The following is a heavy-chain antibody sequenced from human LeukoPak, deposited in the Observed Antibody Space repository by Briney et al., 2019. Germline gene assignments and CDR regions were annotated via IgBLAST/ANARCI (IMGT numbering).Heavy chain of an antibody. Sequence: SETLSLTCTVSGDSIRDYHCNSIRQSPGKGLEWIGNISYSGSPKYNPSLKSRVTLSVDTSKNQFSLKLTSATAADTAVYYCARVSPDSSAYVDSWGQGTLVTVSS. CDR3: ARVSPDSSAYVDS. CDR1: GDSIRDYH. J-gene: IGHJ4*02. D-gene: IGHD3-22*01. CDR2: ISYSGSP. V-gene: IGHV4-59*01.